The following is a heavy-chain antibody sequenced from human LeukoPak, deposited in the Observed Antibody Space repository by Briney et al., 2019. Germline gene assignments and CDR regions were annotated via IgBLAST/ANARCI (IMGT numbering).Heavy chain of an antibody. V-gene: IGHV3-21*01. Sequence: GGSLRLSCAASGFTFSSYTLNWVRQAPGKGLEWVSSISSSNTYIYYADSVKGRFTISRDNAKNSLFLQMNSLRAEDTAVYYCSAVAVAGTTGAFDIWGQGTMVTVSS. CDR2: ISSSNTYI. CDR1: GFTFSSYT. J-gene: IGHJ3*02. D-gene: IGHD6-19*01. CDR3: SAVAVAGTTGAFDI.